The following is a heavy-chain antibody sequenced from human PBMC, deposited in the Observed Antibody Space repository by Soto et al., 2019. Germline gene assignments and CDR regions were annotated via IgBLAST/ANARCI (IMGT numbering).Heavy chain of an antibody. J-gene: IGHJ6*02. Sequence: SESLSLTCSVSSDSMNSGGYYWSWIRQHPGKGLEWIGYIYSNGDTYYNPSLKSRVTISVDTSKNQFSLNLTSVTAADTAVYYCARRGGSSSGYYYYAMDVWGQGTTVTVSS. CDR2: IYSNGDT. V-gene: IGHV4-31*03. CDR3: ARRGGSSSGYYYYAMDV. CDR1: SDSMNSGGYY. D-gene: IGHD6-6*01.